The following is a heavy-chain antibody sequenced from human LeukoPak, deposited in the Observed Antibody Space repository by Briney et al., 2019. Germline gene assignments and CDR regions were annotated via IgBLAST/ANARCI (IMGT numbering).Heavy chain of an antibody. V-gene: IGHV4-59*01. CDR1: GGAITNYY. Sequence: SETLSLTCGVSGGAITNYYWNWIRQAPGKGLEWLGYIYYTGSTTYNPSVKSRITISLDTSKKQISLKLRSVTAADTAVYYCARDPNYIDAFDIWGQGTMVTVSS. CDR2: IYYTGST. CDR3: ARDPNYIDAFDI. D-gene: IGHD5-24*01. J-gene: IGHJ3*02.